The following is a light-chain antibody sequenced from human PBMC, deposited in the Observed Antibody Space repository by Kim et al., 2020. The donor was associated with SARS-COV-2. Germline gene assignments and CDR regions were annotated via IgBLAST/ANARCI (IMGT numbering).Light chain of an antibody. Sequence: VSVSPGQTASITCSGHDLRSKYVCWYQQRPGQSPIVVIYQNTRRPSGIPERFSGSNSANIATLTISGTQALDEADYYCQAWDRTVVFGGGTQLTVL. J-gene: IGLJ3*02. CDR3: QAWDRTVV. CDR2: QNT. CDR1: DLRSKY. V-gene: IGLV3-1*01.